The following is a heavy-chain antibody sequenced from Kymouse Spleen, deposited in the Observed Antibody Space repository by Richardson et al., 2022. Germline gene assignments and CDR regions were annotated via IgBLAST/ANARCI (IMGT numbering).Heavy chain of an antibody. Sequence: QVQLQQSGPGLVKPSQTLSLTCAISGDSVSSNSAAWNWIRQSPSRGLEWLGRTYYRSKWYNDYAVSVKSRITINPDTSKNQFSLQLNSVTPEDTAVYYCARGYDILTGYSLYNWFDPWGQGTLVTVSS. CDR1: GDSVSSNSAA. CDR2: TYYRSKWYN. D-gene: IGHD3-9*01. V-gene: IGHV6-1*01. CDR3: ARGYDILTGYSLYNWFDP. J-gene: IGHJ5*02.